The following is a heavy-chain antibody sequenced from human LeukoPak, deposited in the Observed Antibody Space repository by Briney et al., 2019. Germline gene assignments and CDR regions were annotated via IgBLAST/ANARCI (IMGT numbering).Heavy chain of an antibody. CDR1: GHTFTSYN. V-gene: IGHV1-18*01. CDR2: ISAYNGNT. CDR3: VARSSRDFDY. Sequence: GASVKVSCKASGHTFTSYNISWVRQAPGQGLEWMGWISAYNGNTNYAQKLQGRVTMTTDTSTSTAYMELRSLRSDDTAVYYCVARSSRDFDYWGQGTLVTVSS. D-gene: IGHD6-13*01. J-gene: IGHJ4*02.